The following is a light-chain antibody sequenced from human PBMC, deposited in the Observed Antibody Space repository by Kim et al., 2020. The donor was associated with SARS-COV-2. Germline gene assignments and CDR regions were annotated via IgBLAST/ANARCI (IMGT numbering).Light chain of an antibody. CDR3: QQYDASLRT. J-gene: IGKJ1*01. V-gene: IGKV3-20*01. CDR2: GAS. CDR1: QSVRSDY. Sequence: EIVLTQSPGTLSLSPGERATLSCRASQSVRSDYLAWYQQKPGQPPRLLIYGASSRSTGIPDRFSGSGSGTDFTLTIRRLQPEDMAVYYCQQYDASLRTFGQGTKVEIK.